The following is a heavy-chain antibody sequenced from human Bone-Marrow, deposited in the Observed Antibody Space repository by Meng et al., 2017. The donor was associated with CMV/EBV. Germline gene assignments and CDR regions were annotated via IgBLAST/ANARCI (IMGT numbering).Heavy chain of an antibody. V-gene: IGHV1-2*02. J-gene: IGHJ4*02. Sequence: QVQVVQSGGEVKKPGASVQVSCKASGYSFTGYYMHWVQQAPGHGLEWIGWINPNRGGTNYAQKFKGRVTMNRDTSISTDYMELSRLRSEDTAVYYCARDLGGYCSGGSCLWGQGTLVTVSS. CDR2: INPNRGGT. D-gene: IGHD2-15*01. CDR1: GYSFTGYY. CDR3: ARDLGGYCSGGSCL.